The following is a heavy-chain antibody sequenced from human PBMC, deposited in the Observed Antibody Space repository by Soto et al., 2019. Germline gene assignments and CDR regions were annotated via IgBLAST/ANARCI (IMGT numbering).Heavy chain of an antibody. CDR1: GYTLTELS. J-gene: IGHJ4*02. V-gene: IGHV1-24*01. CDR3: ATAPLTTVNTWDDY. Sequence: ASVKVSCKVSGYTLTELSMHWVRQAPGKGLEWMGGFDPEDGETIYAQKFQGRVTMTEDTSTDTAYMELSSLRSEDTAVYYCATAPLTTVNTWDDYWGQGTLVTVSS. CDR2: FDPEDGET. D-gene: IGHD4-17*01.